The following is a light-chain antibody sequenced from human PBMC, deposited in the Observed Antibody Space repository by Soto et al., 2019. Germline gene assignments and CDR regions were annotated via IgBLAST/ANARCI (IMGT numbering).Light chain of an antibody. V-gene: IGKV3-15*01. Sequence: EVVMTQSPATLSVSPGERATLSCRASQSVSSNLAWYQQKPGQAARLLIYGASTRATGIPARFSGNGSVTDFTLTISSLQSEDFAVYYCQQYNNWRTFGQGTKGDIK. CDR3: QQYNNWRT. J-gene: IGKJ1*01. CDR2: GAS. CDR1: QSVSSN.